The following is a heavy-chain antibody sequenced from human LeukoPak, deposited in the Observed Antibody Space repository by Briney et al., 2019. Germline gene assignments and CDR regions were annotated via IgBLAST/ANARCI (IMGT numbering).Heavy chain of an antibody. CDR3: AGELLWFGELSVY. V-gene: IGHV3-48*03. CDR1: GFTFSSYE. CDR2: ISSSGSTI. Sequence: PGGSLRLSCAASGFTFSSYEMNWVRQAPGKGLEWVSYISSSGSTIYYADSVKGRFTTYRDNAKNSLYLQMNSLRAEDTAVYYCAGELLWFGELSVYWGQGTLVTVSS. D-gene: IGHD3-10*01. J-gene: IGHJ4*02.